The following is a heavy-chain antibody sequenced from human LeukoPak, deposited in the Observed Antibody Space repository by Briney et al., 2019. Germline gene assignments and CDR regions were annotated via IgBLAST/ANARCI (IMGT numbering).Heavy chain of an antibody. J-gene: IGHJ4*02. D-gene: IGHD3-22*01. CDR2: ISSSSSYI. CDR1: GNSIRSYS. Sequence: PGGSLRLSCVVSGNSIRSYSMNWVRQAPGKGLEWVSSISSSSSYIYYADSVKGRFTISRDNAKNSLYLQMNSLRAEDTAVYYCATEGGFSSGYYYVYYWGQGTLVTVSS. CDR3: ATEGGFSSGYYYVYY. V-gene: IGHV3-21*01.